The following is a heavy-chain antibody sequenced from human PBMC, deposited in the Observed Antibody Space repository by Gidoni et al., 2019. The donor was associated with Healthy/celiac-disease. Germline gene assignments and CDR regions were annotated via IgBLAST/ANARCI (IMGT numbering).Heavy chain of an antibody. CDR1: GFTFRSYA. CDR3: ARRGIAAAGPRPDY. V-gene: IGHV3-30-3*01. CDR2: ISYDGSNK. D-gene: IGHD6-13*01. J-gene: IGHJ4*02. Sequence: QVQLVESGGGVVQPGRSLRLSCAASGFTFRSYAMHWVRQAPGKGLEWVAVISYDGSNKYYADSVKGRFTISRDNSKNTLYLQMNSLRAEDTAVYYCARRGIAAAGPRPDYWGQGTLVTVSS.